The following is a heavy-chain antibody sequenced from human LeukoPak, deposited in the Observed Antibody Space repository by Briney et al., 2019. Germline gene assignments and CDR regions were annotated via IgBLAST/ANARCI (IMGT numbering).Heavy chain of an antibody. V-gene: IGHV1-2*02. D-gene: IGHD1-26*01. CDR3: ARGLSYSGSQGEFDY. J-gene: IGHJ4*02. CDR1: GYTFTGYY. Sequence: GASLKVSCKASGYTFTGYYMHWVRQAPGQGLEWMGWINPNSGGTNYAQKFQGRVTMTRDTSISTAYMELSRLRSDDTAVYYYARGLSYSGSQGEFDYWGQGTLVTVSS. CDR2: INPNSGGT.